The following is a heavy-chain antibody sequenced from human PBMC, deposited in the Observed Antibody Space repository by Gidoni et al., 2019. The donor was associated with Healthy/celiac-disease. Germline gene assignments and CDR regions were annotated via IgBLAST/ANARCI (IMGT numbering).Heavy chain of an antibody. CDR1: GFTFSSYA. D-gene: IGHD6-19*01. CDR2: ISSNGGST. J-gene: IGHJ4*02. V-gene: IGHV3-64D*06. CDR3: VKDYSKQWLVHFDY. Sequence: EVQLVESGGGLVQPGGSLRLSCSASGFTFSSYAMHWVRQAPGKGLEDVSAISSNGGSTYYADSVKGRFTISRDNSKNTLYLQMSSLRAEDTAVYYCVKDYSKQWLVHFDYWGQGTLVTVSS.